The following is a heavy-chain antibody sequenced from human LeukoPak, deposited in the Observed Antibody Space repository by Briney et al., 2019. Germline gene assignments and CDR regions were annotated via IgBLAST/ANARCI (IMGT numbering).Heavy chain of an antibody. CDR2: ISSNSSYT. V-gene: IGHV3-11*05. J-gene: IGHJ4*02. CDR3: ARDLYDSSGYYYFDY. Sequence: PGGSLRLSCAASGFTFRDYYMSWIRQAPGKGLEWVSYISSNSSYTNYADSVEGRFTISRDNAKNTLHLQMNSLRAEDTAVYYCARDLYDSSGYYYFDYWGQGTLVTVSS. D-gene: IGHD3-22*01. CDR1: GFTFRDYY.